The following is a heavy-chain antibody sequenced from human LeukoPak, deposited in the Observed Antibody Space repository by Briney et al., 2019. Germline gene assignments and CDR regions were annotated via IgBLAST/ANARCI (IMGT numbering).Heavy chain of an antibody. CDR2: ISSSSSYT. D-gene: IGHD2-21*02. Sequence: AGGSLRLSCAASGFTFSDYYMSWIRQAPGKGLEWGSYISSSSSYTTYADSVKGRFTISRDNAKNSLYLQMNSLRAEDTAVYYCARGPFCGGDCSGIWGQGTMVTVSS. CDR3: ARGPFCGGDCSGI. V-gene: IGHV3-11*06. J-gene: IGHJ3*02. CDR1: GFTFSDYY.